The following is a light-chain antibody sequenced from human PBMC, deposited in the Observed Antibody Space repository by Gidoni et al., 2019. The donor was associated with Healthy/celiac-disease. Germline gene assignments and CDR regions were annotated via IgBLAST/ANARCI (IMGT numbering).Light chain of an antibody. CDR3: QVWDSSSDHYV. CDR2: YDS. CDR1: NIGSKS. J-gene: IGLJ1*01. Sequence: SDVLTQPPPVSVAPGKTARITCGGNNIGSKSVHWYQQKPGQAPVLDIYYDSDRPSGIPERFACSNSGNTATLTISRVEAGDEADYYCQVWDSSSDHYVFGTGTKVTVL. V-gene: IGLV3-21*04.